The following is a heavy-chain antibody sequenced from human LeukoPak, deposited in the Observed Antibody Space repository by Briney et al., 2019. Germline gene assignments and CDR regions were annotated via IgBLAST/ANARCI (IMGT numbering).Heavy chain of an antibody. CDR3: AKDWYYDILTWFDP. J-gene: IGHJ5*02. V-gene: IGHV3-23*01. Sequence: GGSLRLSCAASGFTFSSYGMSWVRQAPGKGLEWVSAISGSGGSTYYADSVKGRFTISRDNSKNTLYLQMNSLRAEDTAVYYCAKDWYYDILTWFDPWGQGTLVTVSS. CDR1: GFTFSSYG. CDR2: ISGSGGST. D-gene: IGHD3-9*01.